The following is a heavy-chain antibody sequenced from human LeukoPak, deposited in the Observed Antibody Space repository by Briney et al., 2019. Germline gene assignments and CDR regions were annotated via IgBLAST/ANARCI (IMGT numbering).Heavy chain of an antibody. CDR2: ISGSGGSR. CDR3: AKSAYEVTAMTLDY. Sequence: GGSLRLSRTASGFTFSSYAMSWVRQAPGKGLEWVSAISGSGGSRYYADSVKGRFTISRDNSENTLYLQMNSLRTECTAVSHRAKSAYEVTAMTLDYWGQGTLVTVSS. V-gene: IGHV3-23*01. J-gene: IGHJ4*02. CDR1: GFTFSSYA. D-gene: IGHD2-21*02.